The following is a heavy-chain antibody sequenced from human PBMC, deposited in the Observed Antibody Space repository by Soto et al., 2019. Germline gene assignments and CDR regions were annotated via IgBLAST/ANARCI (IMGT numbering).Heavy chain of an antibody. J-gene: IGHJ6*03. CDR1: GFTFSSYG. V-gene: IGHV3-30*18. CDR2: ISYDGSNK. CDR3: AKIVIDFGNRIQIDATTVTENYYYYYMDV. D-gene: IGHD4-4*01. Sequence: GGSLRLSCAASGFTFSSYGMHWVRQAPGKGLEWVAVISYDGSNKYYADSVKGRFTISRDNSKNTLYLQMNSLRAEDTAVYYCAKIVIDFGNRIQIDATTVTENYYYYYMDVWGKGTTVTVSS.